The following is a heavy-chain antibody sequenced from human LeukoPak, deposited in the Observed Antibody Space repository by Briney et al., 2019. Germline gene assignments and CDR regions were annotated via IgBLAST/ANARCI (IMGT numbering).Heavy chain of an antibody. CDR3: ARGGSRYYYMDV. CDR1: GSSMSSDYY. J-gene: IGHJ6*03. CDR2: ISDSGSA. Sequence: SETLSLTCTVSGSSMSSDYYWGWIRQPPGKGLEWIGSISDSGSAYYNPSLKSRVVISVDPSKNQFSLKLSSVTAADTAVYYCARGGSRYYYMDVWGKGTTVTISS. V-gene: IGHV4-38-2*02.